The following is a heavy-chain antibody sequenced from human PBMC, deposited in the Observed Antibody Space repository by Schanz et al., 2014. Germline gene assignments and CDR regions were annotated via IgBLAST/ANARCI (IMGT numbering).Heavy chain of an antibody. CDR3: ARDNLWSGYGLGY. Sequence: QVQMVQSGAEVKKPGASVKVSCKSSGYRFTSYSINWLRQAPGQELEWMGWISAYSGNPKYAQKVQGRVTMTTDTSTSTVYMELRSLRSDDTALYYCARDNLWSGYGLGYWGQGTLVTVSS. J-gene: IGHJ4*02. V-gene: IGHV1-18*01. CDR1: GYRFTSYS. CDR2: ISAYSGNP. D-gene: IGHD3-3*01.